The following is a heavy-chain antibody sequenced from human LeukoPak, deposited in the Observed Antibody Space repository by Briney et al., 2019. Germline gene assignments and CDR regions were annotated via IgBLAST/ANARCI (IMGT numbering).Heavy chain of an antibody. Sequence: KPSETLSLTCAVYGVSFSGYYWSWIRQPPGKGLEWIGEINHSGSTNYNPSLKSRVTISVDTSKNQFSLKLSSVTAADTAVYYCARQLIFWSGYYSYPFDYWGQGTLVTVSS. CDR1: GVSFSGYY. J-gene: IGHJ4*02. CDR2: INHSGST. D-gene: IGHD3-3*01. CDR3: ARQLIFWSGYYSYPFDY. V-gene: IGHV4-34*01.